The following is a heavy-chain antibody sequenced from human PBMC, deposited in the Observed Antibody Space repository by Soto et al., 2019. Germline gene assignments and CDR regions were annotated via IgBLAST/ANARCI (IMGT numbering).Heavy chain of an antibody. J-gene: IGHJ4*02. D-gene: IGHD6-13*01. CDR2: ISDSGSST. CDR3: ARRAAGSTSSFPRYFDC. CDR1: GFTFSNYA. Sequence: EVQLLEAGGGLIQPGGSLRVSCAVSGFTFSNYAMSWVRQAPGKGLEWVSIISDSGSSTYYADSVKGRFTISRDNSKNTLTLQMNSLKAEDTAVYYCARRAAGSTSSFPRYFDCWGRGTLVPVSS. V-gene: IGHV3-23*01.